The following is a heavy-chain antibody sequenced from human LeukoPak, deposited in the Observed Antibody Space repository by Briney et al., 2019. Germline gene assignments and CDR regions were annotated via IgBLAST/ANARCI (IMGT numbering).Heavy chain of an antibody. CDR2: IYTSGST. Sequence: SQTLSLTCTVSSGSISSGSYYWSWIRQPAGKGLEWIGRIYTSGSTNYNPSLKSRVTISVDTSKNQFSLKLSSVTAADTAVYYCARAHGYSYGHFDYWGQGTLVTVSS. CDR3: ARAHGYSYGHFDY. V-gene: IGHV4-61*02. J-gene: IGHJ4*02. D-gene: IGHD5-18*01. CDR1: SGSISSGSYY.